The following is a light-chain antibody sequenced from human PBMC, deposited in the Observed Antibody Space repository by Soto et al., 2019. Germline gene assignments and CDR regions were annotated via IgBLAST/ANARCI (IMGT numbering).Light chain of an antibody. V-gene: IGKV3-20*01. CDR2: GAS. CDR1: HSVSSNY. CDR3: QLYGSSPLYT. J-gene: IGKJ2*01. Sequence: VLTQSPGTLSLSPGERATLSCRTSHSVSSNYVAWYQQKPGQAPRLLIYGASGRATGLPDRFGGSASGTDLTLTISRLEPEDFAVYYCQLYGSSPLYTFGQGTKLEIK.